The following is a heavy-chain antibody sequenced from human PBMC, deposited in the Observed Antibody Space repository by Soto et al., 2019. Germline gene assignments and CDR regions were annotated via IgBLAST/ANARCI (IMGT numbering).Heavy chain of an antibody. J-gene: IGHJ4*02. CDR1: GFTFSSYG. Sequence: GGSLRLSCAASGFTFSSYGMHWVRQAPGKGLEWVAVISYDGSNKYYADSVKGRFTISRDNSKNTLYLQMNSLRAEDTAVYYCAKTYSSGRYYFDYWGQGTLVTVSS. CDR2: ISYDGSNK. CDR3: AKTYSSGRYYFDY. V-gene: IGHV3-30*18. D-gene: IGHD6-19*01.